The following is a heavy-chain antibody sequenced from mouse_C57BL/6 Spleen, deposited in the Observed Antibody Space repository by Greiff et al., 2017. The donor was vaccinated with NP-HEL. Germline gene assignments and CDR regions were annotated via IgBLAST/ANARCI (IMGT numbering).Heavy chain of an antibody. Sequence: QVQLKQPGAELVRPGSSVKLSCKASGYTFTSYWMHWVKQRPIQGLEWIGNIDPSDSETHYNQKFKDKATLTVDKSSSTAYMQLSSLTSEDSAVYYCARRREAFMGFDYWGQGTTLTVSS. CDR2: IDPSDSET. CDR1: GYTFTSYW. D-gene: IGHD1-1*01. CDR3: ARRREAFMGFDY. J-gene: IGHJ2*01. V-gene: IGHV1-52*01.